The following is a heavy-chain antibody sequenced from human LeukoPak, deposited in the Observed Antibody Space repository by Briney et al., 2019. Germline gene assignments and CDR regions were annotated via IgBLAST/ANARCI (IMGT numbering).Heavy chain of an antibody. J-gene: IGHJ4*02. Sequence: SETLSLTCTVSGGSISSYYWSWIRQPAGKGLEWIGRIYTSGSTNYNPSLKSRVTMSVDTSKNQFSLKLSSVTAADTAVYYCARDRMPEGSTGYYYSAVTLYFDYWGQGTLVTVSS. CDR2: IYTSGST. CDR1: GGSISSYY. D-gene: IGHD3-22*01. CDR3: ARDRMPEGSTGYYYSAVTLYFDY. V-gene: IGHV4-4*07.